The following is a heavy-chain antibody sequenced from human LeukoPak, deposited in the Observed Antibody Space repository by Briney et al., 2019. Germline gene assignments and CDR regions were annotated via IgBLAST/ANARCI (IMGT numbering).Heavy chain of an antibody. Sequence: GGSLRLSCVASGLIFSTCGMHGVRQAPGKGLEGLTHIRYDESATYYADSVKGRFTISRENSKNTLYLQMNSLRGEDTAVYYCAKQMMERQQYYYMDVWGKGTSVTVSS. J-gene: IGHJ6*03. D-gene: IGHD6-13*01. CDR2: IRYDESAT. CDR1: GLIFSTCG. CDR3: AKQMMERQQYYYMDV. V-gene: IGHV3-30*02.